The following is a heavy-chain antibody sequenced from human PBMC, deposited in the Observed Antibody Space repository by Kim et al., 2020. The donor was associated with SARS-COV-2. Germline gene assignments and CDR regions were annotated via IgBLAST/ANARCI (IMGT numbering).Heavy chain of an antibody. D-gene: IGHD3-10*01. CDR2: INHSGST. CDR3: ARGVLLWFGELRWFDP. Sequence: SETLSLTCAVYGGSFSGYYWSWIRQPPGKGLEWIGEINHSGSTNYNPSLKSRVTISVDTSKNQFSLKLSSVTAADTAVYYCARGVLLWFGELRWFDPWG. V-gene: IGHV4-34*01. CDR1: GGSFSGYY. J-gene: IGHJ5*02.